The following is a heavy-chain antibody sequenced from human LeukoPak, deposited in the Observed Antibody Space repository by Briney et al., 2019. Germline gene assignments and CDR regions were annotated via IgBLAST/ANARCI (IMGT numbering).Heavy chain of an antibody. CDR3: ARRGTGYSSTWDSPLDY. CDR1: GFTVSRNY. V-gene: IGHV3-66*01. CDR2: LYIDGTT. Sequence: GGSLRLSCAASGFTVSRNYMTWVRQAPGKGLEWVSVLYIDGTTCYADSVKGRFTISRDNPRNTLFLQMNSLRVEDTAVYYCARRGTGYSSTWDSPLDYWGQGTLVTVSS. J-gene: IGHJ4*02. D-gene: IGHD6-13*01.